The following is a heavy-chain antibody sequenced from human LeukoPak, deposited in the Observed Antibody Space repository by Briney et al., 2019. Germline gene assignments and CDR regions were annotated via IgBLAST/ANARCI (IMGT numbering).Heavy chain of an antibody. CDR1: GFTFSSYS. CDR3: VRDRGFGANDY. V-gene: IGHV3-21*01. Sequence: GGSLRLSCAASGFTFSSYSMNWVRQAPGKGLECGSSISSSSSYIYYADSVKGRFTISRDNAKNSLYLQMSSLGADDTAVYYCVRDRGFGANDYWGQGTLVTVSS. CDR2: ISSSSSYI. J-gene: IGHJ4*02. D-gene: IGHD3-10*01.